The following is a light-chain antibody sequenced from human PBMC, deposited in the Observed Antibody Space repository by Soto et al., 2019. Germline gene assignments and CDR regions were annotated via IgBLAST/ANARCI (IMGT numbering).Light chain of an antibody. V-gene: IGKV1-39*01. J-gene: IGKJ4*01. CDR1: QNISTY. CDR2: RTS. CDR3: QHTYITIS. Sequence: DIQVTQSPSSLSASVGDRVTISCRASQNISTYLHWFQQRPGGAPKLLIPRTSNLEIAVPSRFGGSGSGTDFTLTISDLQAEDSASYYCQHTYITISFGGGTKVE.